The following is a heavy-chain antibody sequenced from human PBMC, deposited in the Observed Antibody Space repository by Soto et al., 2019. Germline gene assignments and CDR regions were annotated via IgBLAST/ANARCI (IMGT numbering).Heavy chain of an antibody. Sequence: EVQLLESGGGLVQPGGSLRLSCAASGFTFSSYALSWVRLAPGKGLEWVSAISGSGAGTYYADSVKGRFTISRDNSKNTLDLQMNSLRAEDTAVYYCANSIAAAGIAMDYWGQGTLVTVSS. V-gene: IGHV3-23*01. CDR1: GFTFSSYA. J-gene: IGHJ4*02. D-gene: IGHD6-13*01. CDR3: ANSIAAAGIAMDY. CDR2: ISGSGAGT.